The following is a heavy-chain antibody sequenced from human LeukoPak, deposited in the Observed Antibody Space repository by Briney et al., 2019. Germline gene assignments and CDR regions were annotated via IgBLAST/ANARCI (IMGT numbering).Heavy chain of an antibody. J-gene: IGHJ5*02. CDR2: IKTDGSEK. CDR1: GFTFSSYW. D-gene: IGHD3-9*01. CDR3: ARDYTGYFP. V-gene: IGHV3-7*03. Sequence: GGSLRLSCEASGFTFSSYWMSWVRQAPGKGLEWVANIKTDGSEKYNVDSVKGRFTISRDNAKNPLYLQMNSLGAEDTAVYYCARDYTGYFPWGQGTLVIVSS.